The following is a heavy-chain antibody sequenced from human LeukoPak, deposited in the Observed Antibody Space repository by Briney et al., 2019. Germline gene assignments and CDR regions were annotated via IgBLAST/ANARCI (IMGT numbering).Heavy chain of an antibody. V-gene: IGHV5-10-1*01. D-gene: IGHD2-2*01. CDR1: GYSFTNYW. J-gene: IGHJ5*02. Sequence: GESLRISCKGSGYSFTNYWISWVRQMPGKGLEWMGRIDPSDSYTNYSPSFQGHVTISADKSISTAYLQWSSLKASDTAMYYCARTHCSSTSCYEGDNWFDPWGQGTLVTVSS. CDR2: IDPSDSYT. CDR3: ARTHCSSTSCYEGDNWFDP.